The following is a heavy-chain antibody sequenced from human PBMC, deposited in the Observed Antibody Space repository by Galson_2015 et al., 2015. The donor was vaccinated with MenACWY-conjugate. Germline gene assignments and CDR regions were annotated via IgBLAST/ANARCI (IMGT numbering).Heavy chain of an antibody. CDR1: GFTVSSNY. Sequence: SLRLSCAASGFTVSSNYMSWVRQAPGKGLEWVSVIYSGGSTYYADSVKGRFTISRDNSKNTLYLQMNSLRAEDTAVYYCARTPVSGRFDPWGQGTLVTVSS. D-gene: IGHD1-1*01. CDR2: IYSGGST. J-gene: IGHJ5*02. V-gene: IGHV3-66*02. CDR3: ARTPVSGRFDP.